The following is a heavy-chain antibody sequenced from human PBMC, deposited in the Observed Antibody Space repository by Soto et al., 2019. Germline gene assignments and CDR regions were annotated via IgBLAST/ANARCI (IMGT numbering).Heavy chain of an antibody. CDR1: GGSINTNVYY. J-gene: IGHJ5*01. D-gene: IGHD3-3*01. CDR3: ERTPSGYYNS. V-gene: IGHV4-39*01. Sequence: QLQLQESGPGLVKPSGTLSLTCTVSGGSINTNVYYWAWIRQPPGEGLEWSGSIYYGGTTHNNSPPESRVLISSDIHKTQFSLWLTSVTPADTGVYSCERTPSGYYNSWGQRALGTVSS. CDR2: IYYGGTT.